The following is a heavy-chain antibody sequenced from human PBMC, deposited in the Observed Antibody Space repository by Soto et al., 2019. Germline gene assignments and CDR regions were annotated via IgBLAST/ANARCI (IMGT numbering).Heavy chain of an antibody. D-gene: IGHD2-2*01. CDR3: ARKQGYCSSTSCQGLDY. CDR1: GGSFSGYY. CDR2: INHSGST. Sequence: ETLSLTCAVYGGSFSGYYWSWIRQPPGKGLEWIGEINHSGSTNYNPSLKSRVTISVDTSKNQFSLKLSSVTAADTAVYYCARKQGYCSSTSCQGLDYGGQGTRVTVS. V-gene: IGHV4-34*01. J-gene: IGHJ4*02.